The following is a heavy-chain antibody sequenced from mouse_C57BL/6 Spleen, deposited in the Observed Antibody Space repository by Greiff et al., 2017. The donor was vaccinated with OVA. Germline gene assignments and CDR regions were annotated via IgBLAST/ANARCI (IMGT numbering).Heavy chain of an antibody. V-gene: IGHV3-6*01. D-gene: IGHD4-1*01. Sequence: EVQLQQSGPGLVKPSQSLSLTCSVTGYSITSGYYWNWIRQFPGNKLEWMGYISYDGSNNYNPSLKNRISITRDTSKNQFFLKLNSVTTEDTATYYCARNWDGFAWFAYWGQGTLVTVSA. CDR3: ARNWDGFAWFAY. J-gene: IGHJ3*01. CDR2: ISYDGSN. CDR1: GYSITSGYY.